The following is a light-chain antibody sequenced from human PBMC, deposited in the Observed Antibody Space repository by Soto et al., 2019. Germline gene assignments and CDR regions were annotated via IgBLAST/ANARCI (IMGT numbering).Light chain of an antibody. Sequence: QSALTQPASVSGSPGQSISISCAGASSDVGYYNYVSWYQQHPGKAPKLMIYEVSNRPSGVSNRFSGSKSGNTASLTISGLQAEDEADYYCSSYTTSSTLVFGGGTKVTAL. V-gene: IGLV2-14*01. J-gene: IGLJ2*01. CDR2: EVS. CDR3: SSYTTSSTLV. CDR1: SSDVGYYNY.